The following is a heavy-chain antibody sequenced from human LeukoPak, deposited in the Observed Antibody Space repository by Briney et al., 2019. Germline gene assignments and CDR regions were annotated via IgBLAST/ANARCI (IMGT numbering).Heavy chain of an antibody. CDR2: MNPNSGNT. V-gene: IGHV1-8*01. Sequence: APVKVSCKASGYTFTSYDINWVRQATGQGLEWMGWMNPNSGNTGYAQKFQGRVTMTRNTSISTAYMELSSLRSEDTAVYYCAREWKAAAAYYYYYYMDVWGKGTTVTVSS. CDR1: GYTFTSYD. D-gene: IGHD6-13*01. CDR3: AREWKAAAAYYYYYYMDV. J-gene: IGHJ6*03.